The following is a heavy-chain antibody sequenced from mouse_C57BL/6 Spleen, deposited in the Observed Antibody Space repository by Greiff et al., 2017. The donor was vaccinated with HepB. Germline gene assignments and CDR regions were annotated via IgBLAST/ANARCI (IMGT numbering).Heavy chain of an antibody. CDR2: IYPGDGDT. J-gene: IGHJ2*01. CDR3: ARSFISHFDY. D-gene: IGHD1-1*01. Sequence: QVQLKESGPELVKPGASVKISCKASGYAFSSSWMNWVKQRPGKGLEWIGRIYPGDGDTNYNGKFKGKATLTADKSSSTAYMQLSSLTSEDSAVYFCARSFISHFDYWGQGTTLTVSS. V-gene: IGHV1-82*01. CDR1: GYAFSSSW.